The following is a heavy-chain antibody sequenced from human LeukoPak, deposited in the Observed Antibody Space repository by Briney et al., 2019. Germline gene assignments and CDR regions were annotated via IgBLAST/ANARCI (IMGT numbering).Heavy chain of an antibody. CDR1: VGTYSSYA. CDR2: IIPIFDTA. V-gene: IGHV1-69*05. J-gene: IGHJ5*02. Sequence: SSVTVSCKASVGTYSSYAINWVRQAPGQGREWMGRIIPIFDTANSAQKSQGRVTMTTDESTSTAYMELSSLRSEDTAVEYCGRGELVAAAGAAWFDPWGQGTLVTVSS. D-gene: IGHD6-13*01. CDR3: GRGELVAAAGAAWFDP.